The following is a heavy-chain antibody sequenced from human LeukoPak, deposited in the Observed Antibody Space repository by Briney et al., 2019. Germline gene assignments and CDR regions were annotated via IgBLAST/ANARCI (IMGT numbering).Heavy chain of an antibody. CDR1: GFTFSSYA. V-gene: IGHV3-23*01. CDR3: ARGMLGGYSGYRSGIPPIDY. CDR2: ISGSGGST. D-gene: IGHD5-12*01. Sequence: PGGSLRLSCAASGFTFSSYAMSWVRQAPGKGLEWVSTISGSGGSTYYADSVKGRFTISRENAKNSLYLQMNSLRAGDTAVYYCARGMLGGYSGYRSGIPPIDYWGQGTLVTVSS. J-gene: IGHJ4*02.